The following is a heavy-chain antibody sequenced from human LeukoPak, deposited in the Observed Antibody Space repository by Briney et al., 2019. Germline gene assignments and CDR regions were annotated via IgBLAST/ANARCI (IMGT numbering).Heavy chain of an antibody. D-gene: IGHD2/OR15-2a*01. J-gene: IGHJ3*02. CDR3: ARGPVYGGAFDI. Sequence: ASVKVSCKASGYTFTSYYMHWVRQAPGQGLEWMGIINPSGGSTSYAQKLQGRVTMTTDTSTSTAYMELRSLRSDDTAVYYCARGPVYGGAFDIWGQGTMVTVSS. CDR2: INPSGGST. V-gene: IGHV1-46*01. CDR1: GYTFTSYY.